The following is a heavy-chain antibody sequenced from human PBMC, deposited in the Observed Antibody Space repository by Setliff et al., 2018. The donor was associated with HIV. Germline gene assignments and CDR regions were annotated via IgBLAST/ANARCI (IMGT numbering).Heavy chain of an antibody. J-gene: IGHJ4*02. D-gene: IGHD3-10*01. CDR2: IYYSGTT. Sequence: PSETLSLTCTVSGGSINSGNNYWSWIRQHPGKGLEWIGFIYYSGTTYYNPSLKSRVTISVDTSKNQFSLKLNSVTAADTAVYYCARRGSYFDFWGRGTLVTVSS. CDR1: GGSINSGNNY. V-gene: IGHV4-31*03. CDR3: ARRGSYFDF.